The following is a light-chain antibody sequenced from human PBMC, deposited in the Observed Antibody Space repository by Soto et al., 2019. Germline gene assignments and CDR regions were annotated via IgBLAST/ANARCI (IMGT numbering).Light chain of an antibody. J-gene: IGLJ1*01. CDR3: KSYAGSNPYV. CDR1: KNDIGVYDF. V-gene: IGLV2-8*01. Sequence: QSALTQPPSASGSPGQSVTISCTGTKNDIGVYDFVSWYQHHPGKAPRLIIYEVVQRPSGVPDRFSGSKSGNTASLPVSGLQAADEADYFCKSYAGSNPYVFGSGTKVTVL. CDR2: EVV.